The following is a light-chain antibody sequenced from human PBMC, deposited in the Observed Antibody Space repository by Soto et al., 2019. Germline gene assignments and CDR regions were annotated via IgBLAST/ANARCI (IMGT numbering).Light chain of an antibody. V-gene: IGKV1-9*01. J-gene: IGKJ5*01. CDR1: QGISSY. Sequence: DIQMTQSLSTLSASVGVRVTITCRASQGISSYLAWFQQKPGRAPNLLIYGASTLQSGVPSRFSGSGSGTDFTLTISNLQPEDFATYYCQQLNAYPLTFGQGTRLEIK. CDR3: QQLNAYPLT. CDR2: GAS.